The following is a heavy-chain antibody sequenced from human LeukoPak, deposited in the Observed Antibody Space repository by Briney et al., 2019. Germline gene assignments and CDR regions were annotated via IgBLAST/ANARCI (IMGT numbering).Heavy chain of an antibody. V-gene: IGHV4-4*02. J-gene: IGHJ4*02. Sequence: PSGTLSLTCAVSGGSILTTNWWSWVRQPPGKGLEWIGEVHLSGASNYNPSLKSRVNMSIDKSKNQLSLELTSVTVADTAIYYCTRESGAFSPFGFWGQGTLVTVSS. CDR1: GGSILTTNW. D-gene: IGHD1-26*01. CDR3: TRESGAFSPFGF. CDR2: VHLSGAS.